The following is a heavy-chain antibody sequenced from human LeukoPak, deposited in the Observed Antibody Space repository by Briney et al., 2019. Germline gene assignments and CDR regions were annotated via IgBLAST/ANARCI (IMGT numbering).Heavy chain of an antibody. Sequence: ASVKVSCKASGYTFTGYYMHWVRQAPGQGLEWMGWINPNSGGTNYAQKFQGRVTMTRDTSISTAYMELSRLRSDDTAVYYCARGGTSTTDYYDSSGYLDYWGQGTLVTVSS. V-gene: IGHV1-2*02. CDR1: GYTFTGYY. J-gene: IGHJ4*02. D-gene: IGHD3-22*01. CDR2: INPNSGGT. CDR3: ARGGTSTTDYYDSSGYLDY.